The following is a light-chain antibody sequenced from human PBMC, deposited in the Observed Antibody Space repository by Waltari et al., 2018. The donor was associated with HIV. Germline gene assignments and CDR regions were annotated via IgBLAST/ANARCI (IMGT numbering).Light chain of an antibody. J-gene: IGLJ3*02. V-gene: IGLV2-23*02. Sequence: QSALTQPASVSGSPGQSITVSCTGPSRDVGGYNFVSWYQQHPGKAPKLIIFDVCKRPAGVSERFSGSRSGNTASLTVSGLQAEDEADYYCCSYAGSRTWVFGGGTALTVL. CDR1: SRDVGGYNF. CDR3: CSYAGSRTWV. CDR2: DVC.